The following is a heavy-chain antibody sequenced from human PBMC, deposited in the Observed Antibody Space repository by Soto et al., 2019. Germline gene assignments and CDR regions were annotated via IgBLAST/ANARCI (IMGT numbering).Heavy chain of an antibody. D-gene: IGHD5-12*01. V-gene: IGHV3-21*01. Sequence: EVQLVESGGGLVKPGGSLRLSCAASGFTFSSYSMNWVRQAPGKGLEWVSSISSSSSYIYYADSVKGRFTISRDNAQNSLYLQMNSLRAEDTAVDYGARGISGYDFILEYWGQGTLVTVSS. CDR1: GFTFSSYS. CDR2: ISSSSSYI. CDR3: ARGISGYDFILEY. J-gene: IGHJ4*02.